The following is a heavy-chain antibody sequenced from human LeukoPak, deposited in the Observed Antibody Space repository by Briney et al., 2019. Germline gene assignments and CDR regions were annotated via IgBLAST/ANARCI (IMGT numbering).Heavy chain of an antibody. Sequence: PSQTLSLTCTVSGGSISSGDYYWSWIRQPPGKGLEWIGYIYYSGSTNYNPSLKSRVTISVDTSKNQFSLKLSSVTAADTAVYYCASDYVDTAYTYDYWGQGTLVTVSS. V-gene: IGHV4-61*08. D-gene: IGHD5-18*01. J-gene: IGHJ4*02. CDR3: ASDYVDTAYTYDY. CDR1: GGSISSGDYY. CDR2: IYYSGST.